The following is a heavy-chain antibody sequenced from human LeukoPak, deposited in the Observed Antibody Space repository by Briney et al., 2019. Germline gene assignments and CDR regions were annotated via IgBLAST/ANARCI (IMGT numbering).Heavy chain of an antibody. J-gene: IGHJ3*02. CDR1: GFTFSSYA. D-gene: IGHD2-21*02. CDR3: ASRGIKEVVTAVDAFDI. Sequence: GGSLRLSCAASGFTFSSYAMSWVRQAPGKGLEWVSAISGSGGSTYYADSVKGRFTISRDNSKNTLYLQMNSLRAEDTAVYYCASRGIKEVVTAVDAFDIWGQGTMVTVSS. CDR2: ISGSGGST. V-gene: IGHV3-23*01.